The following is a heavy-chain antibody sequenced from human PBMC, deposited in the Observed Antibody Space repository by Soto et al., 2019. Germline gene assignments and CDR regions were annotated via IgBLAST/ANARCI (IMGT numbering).Heavy chain of an antibody. CDR3: AASIFYYGMDV. CDR1: GYTFTNYW. Sequence: GESLKISGKGSGYTFTNYWIGWVRQMPGKGPEWMGIIYPGDSDTKYNPSFQGQVTISADKSITTTYLQWSSLKASDTAIYYCAASIFYYGMDVWGQGTTVTVSS. V-gene: IGHV5-51*01. J-gene: IGHJ6*02. CDR2: IYPGDSDT.